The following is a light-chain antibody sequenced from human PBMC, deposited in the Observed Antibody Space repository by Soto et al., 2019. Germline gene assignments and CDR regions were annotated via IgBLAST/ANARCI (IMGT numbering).Light chain of an antibody. CDR2: AAS. Sequence: DIQMTQSPSTLSASIGDRVTITCRASQSINSWLAWYQQKPGKAPNLLIYAASSLQSGVPSRFSGSGSGTGFTLANSGLQPEDFDSNLYQQTNHFPRSFGGGPKVEIK. V-gene: IGKV1-12*01. CDR1: QSINSW. J-gene: IGKJ4*01. CDR3: QQTNHFPRS.